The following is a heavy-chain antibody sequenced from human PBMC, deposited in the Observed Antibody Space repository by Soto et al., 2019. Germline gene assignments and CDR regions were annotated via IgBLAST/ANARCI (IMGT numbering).Heavy chain of an antibody. CDR3: ARVWGYYLDY. D-gene: IGHD2-21*01. CDR1: GGSIGSYY. V-gene: IGHV4-59*01. Sequence: PSETLSLTCTVSGGSIGSYYWSWIRQPPGKGLEWIGYIYYSGSTNYNPSLKSRVTISVDTSKNQFSLKLSSVTAADTAVYYCARVWGYYLDYWGQGTLVTVSS. CDR2: IYYSGST. J-gene: IGHJ4*02.